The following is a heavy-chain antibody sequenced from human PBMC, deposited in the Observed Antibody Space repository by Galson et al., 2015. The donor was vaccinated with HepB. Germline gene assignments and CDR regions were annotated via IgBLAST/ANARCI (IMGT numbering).Heavy chain of an antibody. CDR1: GYTFTSYY. CDR2: INPSGGST. J-gene: IGHJ6*03. Sequence: SVKVSCKASGYTFTSYYMHWVRQAPGQGLEWMGIINPSGGSTSYAQKFQGRVTMTRDTSTSTVYMELSSLRSEDTAVYYCATQRYTDTAMVDYYYYYMDVWGKGTTVTVSS. CDR3: ATQRYTDTAMVDYYYYYMDV. V-gene: IGHV1-46*01. D-gene: IGHD5-18*01.